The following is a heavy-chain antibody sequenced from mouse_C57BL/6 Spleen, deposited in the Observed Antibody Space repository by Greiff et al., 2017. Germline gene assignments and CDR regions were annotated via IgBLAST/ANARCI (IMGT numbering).Heavy chain of an antibody. CDR2: IDPSDSFT. D-gene: IGHD1-1*01. J-gene: IGHJ2*01. CDR1: GYTFTSYW. V-gene: IGHV1-50*01. CDR3: ARSRGITTVVATDCDY. Sequence: QVQLQQPGAELVTPGASVKLSCKASGYTFTSYWMQWVKQRPGQGLEWIGEIDPSDSFTNYNQKLTGKATLTVDPASSTAYMQLSSLTSEDSAVYYCARSRGITTVVATDCDYWGQGTTLTVSS.